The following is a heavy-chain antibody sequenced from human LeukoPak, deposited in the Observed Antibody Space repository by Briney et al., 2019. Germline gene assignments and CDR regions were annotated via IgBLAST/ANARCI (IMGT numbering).Heavy chain of an antibody. CDR3: ARTAHEYQVPWGFDP. Sequence: PGESLKISCKASGYSLTSFWIGWVRQMPGKGLEWMGIIYPGDSDTRYSPSFQGQVTISADKSITTAYLQWSSLKASDTAMYYCARTAHEYQVPWGFDPWGQGTLVTVSS. D-gene: IGHD6-6*01. CDR2: IYPGDSDT. CDR1: GYSLTSFW. V-gene: IGHV5-51*01. J-gene: IGHJ5*02.